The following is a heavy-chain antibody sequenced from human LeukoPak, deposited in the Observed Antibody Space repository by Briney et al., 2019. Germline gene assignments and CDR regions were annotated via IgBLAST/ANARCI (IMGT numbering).Heavy chain of an antibody. CDR1: GFTFSSYW. CDR2: IKEDGSEK. D-gene: IGHD3-9*01. Sequence: PGGSLRLSCAASGFTFSSYWMSWVRQAPGKGLEWVANIKEDGSEKYYVDSVKGRFTISRDNAKNSLYLQMNSLRGEDTAVYYCARDGGYFASTMDAFDIWGQGTMVTVSS. J-gene: IGHJ3*02. V-gene: IGHV3-7*01. CDR3: ARDGGYFASTMDAFDI.